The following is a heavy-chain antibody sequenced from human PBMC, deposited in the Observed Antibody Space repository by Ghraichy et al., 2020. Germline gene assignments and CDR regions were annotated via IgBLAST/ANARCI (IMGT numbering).Heavy chain of an antibody. CDR1: GFTFSSYS. D-gene: IGHD1-26*01. CDR3: ARERYRENGMDV. Sequence: GGSLRLSCAASGFTFSSYSMNWVRQAPGKGLEWVSSISSSSSYIYYADSVKGRFTISRDNAKNSLYLQMNSLRAEDTAVYYCARERYRENGMDVWGQGTTVTVSS. V-gene: IGHV3-21*01. CDR2: ISSSSSYI. J-gene: IGHJ6*02.